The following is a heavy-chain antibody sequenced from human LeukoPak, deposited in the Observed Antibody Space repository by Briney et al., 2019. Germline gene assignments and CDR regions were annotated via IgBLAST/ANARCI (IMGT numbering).Heavy chain of an antibody. CDR1: GFTFSSYA. V-gene: IGHV3-23*01. CDR3: AKVIGYSSSWFYYFDY. D-gene: IGHD6-13*01. CDR2: ISGSGGST. Sequence: GGSLRLSCAASGFTFSSYAMSWVRQAPGKGLEWVSAISGSGGSTYYAESVKGRFTISRDNSKNTLYLQMSSLRAEDTAVYYCAKVIGYSSSWFYYFDYWGQGTLVTVSS. J-gene: IGHJ4*02.